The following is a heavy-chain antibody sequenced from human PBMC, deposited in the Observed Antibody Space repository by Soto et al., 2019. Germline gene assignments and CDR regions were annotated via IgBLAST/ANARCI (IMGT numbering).Heavy chain of an antibody. CDR1: GFSLSTSGVG. V-gene: IGHV2-5*02. D-gene: IGHD3-16*01. J-gene: IGHJ4*02. Sequence: QITLKESGPTLVKPTQTLTLTCTFSGFSLSTSGVGVGWCRQPPGKALEWLAVIYWDDDMRYSPSLRNRLTFTKDTSKNQVVLTMTNVDPVDTATYYCAHTPRGAFDYWGQGTLVTVSS. CDR2: IYWDDDM. CDR3: AHTPRGAFDY.